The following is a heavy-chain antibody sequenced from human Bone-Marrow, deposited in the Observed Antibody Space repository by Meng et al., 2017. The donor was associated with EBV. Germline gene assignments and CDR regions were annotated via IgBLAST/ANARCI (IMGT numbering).Heavy chain of an antibody. D-gene: IGHD3-22*01. Sequence: QVQLVPSGAEVKKPGASVKVSCKAPGYAFTSYGISWVRQAPGQGLEWMGWISAYNGNTNYAQKLQGRVTMTTDTSTSTAYMELRSLRSDDTAVYYCARERADYYDSSGYYYPRCDDWGQGPLGTVVS. CDR1: GYAFTSYG. J-gene: IGHJ4*02. CDR2: ISAYNGNT. CDR3: ARERADYYDSSGYYYPRCDD. V-gene: IGHV1-18*01.